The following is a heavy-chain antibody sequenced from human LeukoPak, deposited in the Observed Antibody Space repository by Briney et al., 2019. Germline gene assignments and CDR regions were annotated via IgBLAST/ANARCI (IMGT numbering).Heavy chain of an antibody. J-gene: IGHJ5*02. CDR3: SGYNWFDP. Sequence: GGSLRLSCAASGFTFSSYSMNWIRQAPGKGLEWVSSISSSSSYTYYADSVKGRLTISRVNAENSLYLQMNSLRAEDTAVYYCSGYNWFDPWGQGTLVTVSS. CDR1: GFTFSSYS. V-gene: IGHV3-21*01. CDR2: ISSSSSYT.